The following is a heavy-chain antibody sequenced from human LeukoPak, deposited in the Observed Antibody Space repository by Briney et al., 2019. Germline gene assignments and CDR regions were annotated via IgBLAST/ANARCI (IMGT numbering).Heavy chain of an antibody. CDR2: IYYSGST. V-gene: IGHV4-39*07. CDR1: GGSISSSSYY. J-gene: IGHJ4*02. CDR3: ARLRGYFDWLRQFDY. Sequence: SETLSLTCTVSGGSISSSSYYWGWIRQPPGKGLEWIGSIYYSGSTYYNPSLKSRVTISVDTSKNQFSLKLSSVTAADTAVYYCARLRGYFDWLRQFDYWGQGTLVTVSS. D-gene: IGHD3-9*01.